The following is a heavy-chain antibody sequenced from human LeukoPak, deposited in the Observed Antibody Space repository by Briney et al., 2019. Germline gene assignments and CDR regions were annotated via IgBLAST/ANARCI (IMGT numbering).Heavy chain of an antibody. CDR1: GFTFSGSA. D-gene: IGHD6-13*01. Sequence: GGSLRLSCAASGFTFSGSAMHWVRQASGKGLEWVGRIRSKANSYATAYAASVKGRFTISRDDSKNTAYLQMNSLKTEDTAVYYCTRPGIAAAGDYWGQGTPVTVSS. CDR3: TRPGIAAAGDY. V-gene: IGHV3-73*01. J-gene: IGHJ4*02. CDR2: IRSKANSYAT.